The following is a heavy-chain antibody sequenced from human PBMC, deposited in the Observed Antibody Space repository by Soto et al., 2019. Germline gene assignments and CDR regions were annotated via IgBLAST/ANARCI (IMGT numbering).Heavy chain of an antibody. J-gene: IGHJ4*02. CDR1: GGTFRSYA. CDR3: APGTPTRRDGYNPGY. Sequence: QVQLVQSGAEVKKPGSSVKVSCKASGGTFRSYAISWVRQAPGQGLEWLGGIIPIFGTANYAQKFQGRVTIPADESTSTAYMELSSLRSEDTAVYYCAPGTPTRRDGYNPGYWGQGTLVTVSS. D-gene: IGHD5-12*01. CDR2: IIPIFGTA. V-gene: IGHV1-69*01.